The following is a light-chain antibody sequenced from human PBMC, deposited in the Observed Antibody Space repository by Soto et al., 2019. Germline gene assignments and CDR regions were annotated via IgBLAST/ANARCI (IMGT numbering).Light chain of an antibody. CDR2: SNN. CDR1: SSNIGSNT. V-gene: IGLV1-44*01. J-gene: IGLJ2*01. Sequence: QSVLTQPPSASGTPGQRVTISCSGSSSNIGSNTVNWYQQLPGTAPKLLIYSNNQRPSGVPDRFSGSKSGTSASLAISGLQYEDEADYYCAAWDDSLNGVVFGGGIKVTVL. CDR3: AAWDDSLNGVV.